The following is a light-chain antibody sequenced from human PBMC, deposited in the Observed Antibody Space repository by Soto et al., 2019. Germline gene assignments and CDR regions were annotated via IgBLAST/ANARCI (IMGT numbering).Light chain of an antibody. J-gene: IGKJ5*01. V-gene: IGKV1-12*01. CDR2: ATS. Sequence: DIQMTQSPSSVSASVGDRVTITCRTSQGINNWLAWYQEKPGKAPKLLIYATSNLHGGVPSRFSGSGSGTDFTLTISSLQPEDFAVYYCQQYNNWPLTFGQGTRLEIK. CDR3: QQYNNWPLT. CDR1: QGINNW.